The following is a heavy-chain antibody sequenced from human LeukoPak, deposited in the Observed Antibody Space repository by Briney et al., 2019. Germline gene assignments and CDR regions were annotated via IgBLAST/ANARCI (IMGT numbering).Heavy chain of an antibody. CDR3: ARRPRAGWFDP. V-gene: IGHV4-38-2*02. J-gene: IGHJ5*02. Sequence: PSETLSLTCSVSGYSISSAYYWGWIRQPPGKGLEWIGGIYYSGSTYYNPSLKSRVTISVDTSKNQFSLKLRSVTAADTAVYYCARRPRAGWFDPWGQGTLVTVSS. CDR2: IYYSGST. CDR1: GYSISSAYY.